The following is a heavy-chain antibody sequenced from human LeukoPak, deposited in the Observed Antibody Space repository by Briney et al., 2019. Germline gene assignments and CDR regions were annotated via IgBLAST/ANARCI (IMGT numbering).Heavy chain of an antibody. CDR2: IQYDGNNK. V-gene: IGHV3-30*02. J-gene: IGHJ4*02. D-gene: IGHD3-10*01. Sequence: PGGSLRLSCAASGFTFSTYGMHWVRQAPGKGLERVAFIQYDGNNKYYADSVKGRFTISRDNSKNTLYLQMNSLRAEDTAMYYCASWPGAWYGEDQWGQGTLVTVSS. CDR1: GFTFSTYG. CDR3: ASWPGAWYGEDQ.